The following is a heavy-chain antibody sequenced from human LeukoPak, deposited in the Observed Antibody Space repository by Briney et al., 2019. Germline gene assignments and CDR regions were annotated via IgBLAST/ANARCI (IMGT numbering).Heavy chain of an antibody. CDR1: GGSFSDYY. CDR2: INHSGST. D-gene: IGHD2-15*01. V-gene: IGHV4-34*01. CDR3: ARGDIVVVVAANYYYYYMDV. Sequence: PSETLSLTCAVYGGSFSDYYWSWIRQPPGKGLEWIGEINHSGSTNYNPSLKSRVTISVDTSKNQFSLKLSSVTAADTAVYYCARGDIVVVVAANYYYYYMDVWGKGTTVTVSS. J-gene: IGHJ6*03.